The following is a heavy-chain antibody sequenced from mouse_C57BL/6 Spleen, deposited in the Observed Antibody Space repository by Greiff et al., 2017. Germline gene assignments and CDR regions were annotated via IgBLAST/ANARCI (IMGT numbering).Heavy chain of an antibody. D-gene: IGHD2-5*01. Sequence: EVQGVESGGGLVKPGGSLKLSCAASGFTFSSYAMSWVRQTPEKRLEWVATISDGGSYTYYPDNVKGRFTISRDNAKNNLYLQMRHLKSEDTAMYYCARPSYYSNPWFADWGQGTLVTVSA. CDR1: GFTFSSYA. CDR2: ISDGGSYT. J-gene: IGHJ3*01. CDR3: ARPSYYSNPWFAD. V-gene: IGHV5-4*01.